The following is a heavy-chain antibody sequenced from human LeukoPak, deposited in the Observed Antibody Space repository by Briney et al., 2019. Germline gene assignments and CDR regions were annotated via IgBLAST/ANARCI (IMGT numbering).Heavy chain of an antibody. Sequence: SETLSLTCTVSGYSISSGYYWGWIRQPPGKGLEWIGSIYHSGSTYYNPSLKSRVTISVDTSKNQFSLKLSSVTAADTAVYYCARHAPRRGTMVRGVIGSRSNWFDPWGQGTLVTVSS. V-gene: IGHV4-38-2*02. CDR1: GYSISSGYY. CDR2: IYHSGST. CDR3: ARHAPRRGTMVRGVIGSRSNWFDP. J-gene: IGHJ5*02. D-gene: IGHD3-10*01.